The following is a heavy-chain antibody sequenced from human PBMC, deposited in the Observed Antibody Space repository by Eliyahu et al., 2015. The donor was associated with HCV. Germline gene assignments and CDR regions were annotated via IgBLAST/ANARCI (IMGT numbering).Heavy chain of an antibody. CDR2: INWNSGSP. D-gene: IGHD2-8*01. CDR3: VKDLAPLSIVLPAFARGASYSYGLDV. J-gene: IGHJ6*02. V-gene: IGHV3-9*01. Sequence: EVQLVESGGGLVQPGRSLRLSCAVSGFTFXXYAXHWVRXXPGRGLGWVSGINWNSGSPVYADSVKGRFTISRDNAQHSLYLQMNSLRPEDTAIYFCVKDLAPLSIVLPAFARGASYSYGLDVWGQGTTVTVSS. CDR1: GFTFXXYA.